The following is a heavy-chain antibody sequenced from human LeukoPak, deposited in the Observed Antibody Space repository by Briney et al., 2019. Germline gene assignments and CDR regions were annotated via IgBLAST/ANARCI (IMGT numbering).Heavy chain of an antibody. CDR2: ISHDGIKK. D-gene: IGHD5-24*01. Sequence: GESLTLSCAAWGVTLRRYVELGVREARGKGGEWVAIISHDGIKKFYADSVKGRFTVSRDNSKNTVYLRMNSLRLEDTAVYYCAKEDGFYFDYWGQGTLVTLSS. CDR3: AKEDGFYFDY. J-gene: IGHJ4*02. CDR1: GVTLRRYV. V-gene: IGHV3-30*18.